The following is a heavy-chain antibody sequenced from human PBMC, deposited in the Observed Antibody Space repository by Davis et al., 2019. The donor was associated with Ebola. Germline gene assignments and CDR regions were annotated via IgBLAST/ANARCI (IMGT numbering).Heavy chain of an antibody. CDR3: ARDGGSTYNWFDP. Sequence: PSETLSLTCAVYGGSFSGYFWSWIRQPPGKGLEWIGSIYYSGSTYYNPSLKSRVTISVDKSKNQFSLKLSSVTAADTAVYYCARDGGSTYNWFDPWGQGTLVTVSS. V-gene: IGHV4-34*01. CDR1: GGSFSGYF. J-gene: IGHJ5*02. D-gene: IGHD3-10*01. CDR2: IYYSGST.